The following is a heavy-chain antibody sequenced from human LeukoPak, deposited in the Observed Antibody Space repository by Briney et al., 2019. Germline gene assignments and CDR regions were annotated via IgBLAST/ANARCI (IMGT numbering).Heavy chain of an antibody. J-gene: IGHJ3*02. CDR1: GGXFSSYA. CDR3: ASPSRGYCSGGSCSHAFDI. CDR2: XXPIFGTA. V-gene: IGHV1-69*01. D-gene: IGHD2-15*01. Sequence: SCGXXGGXFSSYAMSWVRQARGXGLEWRXGXXPIFGTATYAQKFQCRVTITADESTTTPYMELSSLRSEDTAVYYCASPSRGYCSGGSCSHAFDIWGQGTMVTVSS.